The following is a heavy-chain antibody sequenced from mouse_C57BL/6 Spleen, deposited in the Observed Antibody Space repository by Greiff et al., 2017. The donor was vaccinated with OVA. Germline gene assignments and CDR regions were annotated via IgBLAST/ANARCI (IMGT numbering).Heavy chain of an antibody. CDR2: INPNNGGT. V-gene: IGHV1-22*01. CDR3: ARGYQGYYAMDY. CDR1: GYTFTDYN. J-gene: IGHJ4*01. D-gene: IGHD2-2*01. Sequence: VQLKESGPELVKPGASVKMSCKASGYTFTDYNMHWVKQSHGKSLEWIGYINPNNGGTSYNQKFKGKATLTVNKSSSTAYMELRSLTSEDSAVYYCARGYQGYYAMDYWGQGTSVTVSS.